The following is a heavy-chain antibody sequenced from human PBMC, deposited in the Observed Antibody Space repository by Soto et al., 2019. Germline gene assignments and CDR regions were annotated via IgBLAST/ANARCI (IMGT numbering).Heavy chain of an antibody. D-gene: IGHD4-4*01. CDR2: IYYSGST. J-gene: IGHJ6*02. CDR1: GGSISSSSYY. CDR3: ARLTPLQSTSYYYYGMDD. V-gene: IGHV4-39*01. Sequence: PSETLSLTCTVSGGSISSSSYYWGWIRQPPGKGLEWIGSIYYSGSTYYNPSLKSRVTISVDTSKNQFSLKLSSVTAADTAVYYCARLTPLQSTSYYYYGMDDWGQGTTVTVSS.